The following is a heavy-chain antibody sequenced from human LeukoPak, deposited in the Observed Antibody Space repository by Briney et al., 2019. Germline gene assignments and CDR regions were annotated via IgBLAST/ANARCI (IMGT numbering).Heavy chain of an antibody. J-gene: IGHJ6*03. D-gene: IGHD6-6*01. Sequence: ASVKVSCKASGYTFTSYDINWVRQATGQGLEWMGWMNPNSGNTGYAQKFQGRVTITRNTSISTAYMELSSLRSEDTAAYYCARGIAASVRGDYYYMDVWGKGTTVTVSS. V-gene: IGHV1-8*03. CDR1: GYTFTSYD. CDR3: ARGIAASVRGDYYYMDV. CDR2: MNPNSGNT.